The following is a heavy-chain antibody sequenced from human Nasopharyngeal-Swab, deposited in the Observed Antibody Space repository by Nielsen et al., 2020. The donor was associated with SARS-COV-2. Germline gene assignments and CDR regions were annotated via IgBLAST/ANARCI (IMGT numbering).Heavy chain of an antibody. J-gene: IGHJ4*02. CDR3: ARQLRIVVVVAANPAGVDY. CDR2: IYYSGST. V-gene: IGHV4-39*01. Sequence: WIPQPPGKGLEWIGSIYYSGSTYYNPSLKSRVTISVDTSKNQFSLKLSSVTAADTAVYYCARQLRIVVVVAANPAGVDYWGQGTLVTVSS. D-gene: IGHD2-15*01.